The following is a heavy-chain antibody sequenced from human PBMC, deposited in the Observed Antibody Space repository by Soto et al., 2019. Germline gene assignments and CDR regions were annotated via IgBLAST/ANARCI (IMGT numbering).Heavy chain of an antibody. CDR3: ARHGYSYGGSYFDY. J-gene: IGHJ4*02. V-gene: IGHV3-66*04. D-gene: IGHD5-18*01. CDR1: GFTVSSNY. Sequence: EVQLVESGGGLVQPGGSLRLSCAASGFTVSSNYMSWVRQAPGKGLEWVSVIYSGGSAYYADSVKGRFTISRDNSKNTLYLQMNSLSAEDTAVYYCARHGYSYGGSYFDYWGQGTLVTVSS. CDR2: IYSGGSA.